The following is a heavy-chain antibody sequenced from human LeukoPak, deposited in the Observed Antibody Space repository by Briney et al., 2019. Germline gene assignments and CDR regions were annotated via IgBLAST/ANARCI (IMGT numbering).Heavy chain of an antibody. CDR2: ISYDGSNK. V-gene: IGHV3-30-3*01. CDR3: ARGVYSEAFDY. CDR1: GFTFSSYA. J-gene: IGHJ4*02. D-gene: IGHD2-8*01. Sequence: QTGGSLRLSCAASGFTFSSYAMHWVRQAPGKGLEWVAVISYDGSNKYYADSVKGRFTISRDNSKNTLYLQMNSLRAEDTAVYYCARGVYSEAFDYWGQGTLVTVSS.